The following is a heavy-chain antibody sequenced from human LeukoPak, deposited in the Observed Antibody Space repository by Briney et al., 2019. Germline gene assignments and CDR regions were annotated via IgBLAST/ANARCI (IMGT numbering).Heavy chain of an antibody. CDR2: ISYDGTNK. J-gene: IGHJ4*02. CDR1: GFTFSNYG. V-gene: IGHV3-30*18. Sequence: GGSLRLSCAASGFTFSNYGIHWVRQAPGKGLEWVAIISYDGTNKYYADSVKGRFTISRDNSKNTLYLQMNSLRAEDTAMYYCAKEEGVMAIAGSPSGYWGQGTLVTVSP. CDR3: AKEEGVMAIAGSPSGY. D-gene: IGHD2-21*01.